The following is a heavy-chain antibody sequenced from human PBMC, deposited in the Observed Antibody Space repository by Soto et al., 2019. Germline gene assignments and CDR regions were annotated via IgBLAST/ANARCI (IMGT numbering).Heavy chain of an antibody. J-gene: IGHJ3*02. CDR3: ARGLSFNIVVVPAAQKRAFDI. CDR2: INPSGGST. CDR1: GYTFTSYY. D-gene: IGHD2-2*01. V-gene: IGHV1-46*01. Sequence: ASVKVSCKASGYTFTSYYMHWVRQAPGQGLEWMGIINPSGGSTSYAQKFQGRVTMTRDTSTSTVYMELSSLRSEDTAVYYCARGLSFNIVVVPAAQKRAFDIWGQGTMVTVSS.